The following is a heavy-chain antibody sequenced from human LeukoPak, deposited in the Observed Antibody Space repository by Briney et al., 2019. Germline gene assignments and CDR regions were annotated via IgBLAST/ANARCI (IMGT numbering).Heavy chain of an antibody. J-gene: IGHJ4*02. V-gene: IGHV4-34*01. Sequence: SETLSLTCAVYGGSFSDHYWNWVRLSPGKGLEWIGEIHHSGNTNYNPSLKSRVTISVDTSKNQFSLKLSSVTAADTAVYYCARRKYSYARAHYFDYWGQGTLVTVSS. CDR2: IHHSGNT. D-gene: IGHD5-18*01. CDR1: GGSFSDHY. CDR3: ARRKYSYARAHYFDY.